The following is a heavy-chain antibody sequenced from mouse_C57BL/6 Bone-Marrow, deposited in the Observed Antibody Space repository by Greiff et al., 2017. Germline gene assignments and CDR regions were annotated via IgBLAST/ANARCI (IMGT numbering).Heavy chain of an antibody. CDR2: INPNNGGT. CDR1: GYTFTDYY. J-gene: IGHJ4*01. V-gene: IGHV1-26*01. Sequence: EVQLQESGPELVKPGASVKISCKASGYTFTDYYMNWVKQSHGKSLEWIGDINPNNGGTSYNQKFKGKATLTVDKSSSTAYMELRSLTSEDSAVYYCARGYDYDSYAMDYWGQGTSVTVSS. D-gene: IGHD2-4*01. CDR3: ARGYDYDSYAMDY.